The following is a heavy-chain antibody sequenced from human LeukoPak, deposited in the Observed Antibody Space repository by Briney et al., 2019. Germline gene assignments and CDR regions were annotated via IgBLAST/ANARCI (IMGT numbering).Heavy chain of an antibody. J-gene: IGHJ5*02. D-gene: IGHD3-3*01. CDR1: GFTFDNFV. CDR2: ITGDSSST. Sequence: PGGSLTLSCTASGFTFDNFVMNWVRQAPGKGLEWVSGITGDSSSTYYAVTTEGRFSVSRDNSKNILYLRLKNLRDDDTAVYYCAKGGRQIFGMAIDTWGQGTPVTVSS. V-gene: IGHV3-23*01. CDR3: AKGGRQIFGMAIDT.